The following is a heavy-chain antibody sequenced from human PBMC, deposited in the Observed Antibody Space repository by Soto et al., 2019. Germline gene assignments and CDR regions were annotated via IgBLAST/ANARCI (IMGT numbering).Heavy chain of an antibody. CDR1: GFTFSSYA. D-gene: IGHD6-13*01. V-gene: IGHV3-23*01. CDR3: ARDRQQLVHNYFHYYGVDV. Sequence: PGGSLRLSCAASGFTFSSYAMSWVRQAPGKGLEWVSAISGSGGSTYYADSVKGRFTISRDNSKNTLYLQMNSLRAEDTAVYYCARDRQQLVHNYFHYYGVDVWGQGTTVTVSS. CDR2: ISGSGGST. J-gene: IGHJ6*02.